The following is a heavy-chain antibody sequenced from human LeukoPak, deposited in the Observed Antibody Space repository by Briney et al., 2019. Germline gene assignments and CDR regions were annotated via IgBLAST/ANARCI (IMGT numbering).Heavy chain of an antibody. CDR1: GFTFSSYA. V-gene: IGHV4-30-4*08. CDR2: IYYSGST. CDR3: ASVYCSSTSCYVDY. Sequence: LRLSCAASGFTFSSYAMSWIRQPPGKGLEWIGYIYYSGSTYYNPSLKSRVTISVDTSKNQFSLKLSSVTAADTAVYYCASVYCSSTSCYVDYWGQGTLVTVSS. D-gene: IGHD2-2*01. J-gene: IGHJ4*02.